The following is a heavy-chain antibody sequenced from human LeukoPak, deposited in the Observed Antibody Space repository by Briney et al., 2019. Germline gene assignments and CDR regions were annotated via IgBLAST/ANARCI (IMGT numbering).Heavy chain of an antibody. D-gene: IGHD3-22*01. J-gene: IGHJ4*02. CDR2: IYYSGST. Sequence: PSETLSPTCTVSGGSLSSYYWSWIRQPPGKGLEWIGYIYYSGSTNYNPSLKSRVTISVDTSKNQFSLKLSSVTAADTAVYYCARLYYDSSGHYWGQGTLVTVSS. CDR3: ARLYYDSSGHY. V-gene: IGHV4-59*01. CDR1: GGSLSSYY.